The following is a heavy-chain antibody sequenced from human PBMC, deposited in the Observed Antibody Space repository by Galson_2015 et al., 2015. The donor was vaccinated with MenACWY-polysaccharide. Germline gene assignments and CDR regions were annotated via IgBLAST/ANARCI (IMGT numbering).Heavy chain of an antibody. J-gene: IGHJ4*02. CDR2: INQSGIA. D-gene: IGHD5-18*01. Sequence: SETLSLTCGVSGGSFSGYYWGWIRQSPGKGLEWIGEINQSGIANYNPSLKSRATISIETSKNRVSLKVTSLTAADTAVYYCARVRWGYSYGYFNIDQWGQGTLVTVSS. V-gene: IGHV4-34*01. CDR1: GGSFSGYY. CDR3: ARVRWGYSYGYFNIDQ.